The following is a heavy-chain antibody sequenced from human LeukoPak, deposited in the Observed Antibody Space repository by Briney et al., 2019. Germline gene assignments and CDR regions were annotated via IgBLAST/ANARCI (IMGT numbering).Heavy chain of an antibody. D-gene: IGHD3-10*01. CDR3: ARDLTMVRGVIMGY. V-gene: IGHV1-18*04. J-gene: IGHJ4*02. CDR2: ISAYNGNT. Sequence: ASVKVSCKASEYTFTGYYMHWVRQAPGQGLEWMGWISAYNGNTNYAQKLQGRVTMTTDTSTSTAYMELRSLRSDDTAVYYCARDLTMVRGVIMGYWGQGTLVTVSS. CDR1: EYTFTGYY.